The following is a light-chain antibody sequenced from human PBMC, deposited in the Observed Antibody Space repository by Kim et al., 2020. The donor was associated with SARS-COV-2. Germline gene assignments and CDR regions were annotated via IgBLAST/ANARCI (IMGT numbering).Light chain of an antibody. J-gene: IGKJ2*01. V-gene: IGKV1-17*03. Sequence: SASVGARVTITCRASQGIRNDLAWFQQKPGKVPKRLIYGASTLHSGVPPRFSGSGSGTEFTLTIASLQPEDFASYYCLQHNTYPYTFGQGTKLEI. CDR2: GAS. CDR1: QGIRND. CDR3: LQHNTYPYT.